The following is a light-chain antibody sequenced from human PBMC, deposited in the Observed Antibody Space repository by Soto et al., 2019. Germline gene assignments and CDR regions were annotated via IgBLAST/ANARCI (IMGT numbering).Light chain of an antibody. CDR1: SSDFGDYNY. CDR3: SSYTSDSSPYV. V-gene: IGLV2-14*01. CDR2: EVS. Sequence: QSVLTQPASVSGSPGQSITISCTGTSSDFGDYNYVSWYQVYPGKAPKLMIYEVSNRPSGVSNRFSGSKSGNTASLTISGLQAEDEADYYCSSYTSDSSPYVFVTGTKVTVL. J-gene: IGLJ1*01.